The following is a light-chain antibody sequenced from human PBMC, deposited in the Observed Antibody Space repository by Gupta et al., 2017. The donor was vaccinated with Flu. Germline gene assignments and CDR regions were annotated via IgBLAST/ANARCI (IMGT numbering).Light chain of an antibody. CDR2: AAS. CDR3: QQSDSMTWT. Sequence: PSSLSASVGDRVTITCRASQAIRKDLHWYQQRPGTVPSLLISAASNLRSGVPSRFSGSGSGTDFTLTITSLQPEDFATYYCQQSDSMTWTFGQGNKV. J-gene: IGKJ1*01. CDR1: QAIRKD. V-gene: IGKV1-39*01.